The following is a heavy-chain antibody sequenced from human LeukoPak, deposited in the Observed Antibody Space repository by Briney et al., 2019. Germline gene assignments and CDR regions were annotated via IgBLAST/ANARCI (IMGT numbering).Heavy chain of an antibody. CDR2: LTGSGVGT. CDR3: AKGDMVRTPYYYYYGMDV. D-gene: IGHD3-10*01. Sequence: GGSLRLSCAASGFTFSRHYMSWVRQAPGKGLEWVSTLTGSGVGTYYADSVKGRFTISRDNSKNTLFLQMHNLRVDDTAVYYCAKGDMVRTPYYYYYGMDVWGQGTTVTVSS. CDR1: GFTFSRHY. J-gene: IGHJ6*02. V-gene: IGHV3-23*01.